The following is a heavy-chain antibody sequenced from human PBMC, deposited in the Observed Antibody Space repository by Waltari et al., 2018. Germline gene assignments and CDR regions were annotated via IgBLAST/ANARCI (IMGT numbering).Heavy chain of an antibody. Sequence: QVQLVQSGAEVKKPGASVKVSCKASGYTFTGYYMHWVRPAPGQGLEWMGWINPNSGGTNYAQKFQGRVTMTRDTSISTAYMELSRLRSDDTAVYYCASGNCSSTSCYYYYYYGMDVWGQGTTVTVSS. J-gene: IGHJ6*02. CDR1: GYTFTGYY. D-gene: IGHD2-2*01. CDR2: INPNSGGT. CDR3: ASGNCSSTSCYYYYYYGMDV. V-gene: IGHV1-2*02.